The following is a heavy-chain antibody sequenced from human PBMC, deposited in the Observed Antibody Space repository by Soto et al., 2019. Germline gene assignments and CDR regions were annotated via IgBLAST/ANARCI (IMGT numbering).Heavy chain of an antibody. Sequence: QVQLVQSGAEVKKPGSSVKVSCKASGGTFSSYTISWVRQAPGQGLEWMGRIIPILGIANYAKKFQGRVTITADKSTSTAYMELSSLRSEDTAVYYCARVGQGYAVAGTGYFDYWGQGTLVTVSS. CDR2: IIPILGIA. CDR3: ARVGQGYAVAGTGYFDY. J-gene: IGHJ4*02. V-gene: IGHV1-69*02. CDR1: GGTFSSYT. D-gene: IGHD6-19*01.